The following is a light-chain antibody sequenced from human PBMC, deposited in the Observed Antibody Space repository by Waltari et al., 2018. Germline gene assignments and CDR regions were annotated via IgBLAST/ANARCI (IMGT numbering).Light chain of an antibody. CDR1: DSDIGGYSY. V-gene: IGLV2-14*01. Sequence: QSALTQPASVSGSPGQTITISCAGTDSDIGGYSYVSWYQQCPDKAPKVLIYDVSNRPSGVSNRVSGSKSGNTASLTISGLQAEYEGDYYCASFTSSRFVAFGGGTKVTVL. J-gene: IGLJ2*01. CDR3: ASFTSSRFVA. CDR2: DVS.